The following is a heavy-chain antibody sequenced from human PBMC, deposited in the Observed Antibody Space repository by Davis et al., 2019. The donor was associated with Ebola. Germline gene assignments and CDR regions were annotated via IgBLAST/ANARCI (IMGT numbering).Heavy chain of an antibody. Sequence: GESLKISCAASGFTFSSYAMSWVRQAPGKGLEWVSAISGSGGSTYYADSVKGRFTISRDNSKNTLYLQMNSLRAEDTAVYYCAKDREDGDYVIGDYWGQGTLVTVSS. CDR1: GFTFSSYA. V-gene: IGHV3-23*01. D-gene: IGHD4-17*01. J-gene: IGHJ4*02. CDR3: AKDREDGDYVIGDY. CDR2: ISGSGGST.